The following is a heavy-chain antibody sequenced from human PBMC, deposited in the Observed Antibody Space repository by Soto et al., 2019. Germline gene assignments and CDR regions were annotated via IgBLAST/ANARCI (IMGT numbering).Heavy chain of an antibody. V-gene: IGHV3-48*04. D-gene: IGHD5-18*01. CDR3: AAETVDTATEFGTDD. CDR1: GFTFSSYG. CDR2: IRDSGSTI. Sequence: GGSLRLSCAASGFTFSSYGMHWVRQAPGKGLEWVAFIRDSGSTIYYADSVRGRFTISRDNAKNSLYLQMNSLRAEDTGVYYRAAETVDTATEFGTDDWGQGTTDTVS. J-gene: IGHJ6*02.